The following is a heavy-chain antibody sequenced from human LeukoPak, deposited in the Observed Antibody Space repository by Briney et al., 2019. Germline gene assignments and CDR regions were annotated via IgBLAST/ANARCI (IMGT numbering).Heavy chain of an antibody. Sequence: GSVKVSCKASGHTFTSYGISWVRQAPGQGLEWMGWISAYNGNTNYAQKLQGRVTMTTDTSTSTAYMELRSLRSDDTAVYYCARIFLEWLHNDYWGQGTLVTVSS. V-gene: IGHV1-18*01. J-gene: IGHJ4*02. CDR2: ISAYNGNT. D-gene: IGHD3-3*01. CDR3: ARIFLEWLHNDY. CDR1: GHTFTSYG.